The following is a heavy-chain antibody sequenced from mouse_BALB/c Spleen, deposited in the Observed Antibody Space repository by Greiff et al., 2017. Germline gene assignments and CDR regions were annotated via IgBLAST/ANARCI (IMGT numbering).Heavy chain of an antibody. V-gene: IGHV5-6-5*01. CDR3: AREENGNPPWFAY. J-gene: IGHJ3*01. CDR1: GFTFSSYA. D-gene: IGHD2-1*01. Sequence: EVQRVESGGGLVKPGGSLKLSCAASGFTFSSYAMSWVRQTPEKRLEWVASISSGGSTYYPDSVKGRFTISRDNARNILYLQMSSLRSEDTAMYYCAREENGNPPWFAYWGQGTLVTVSA. CDR2: ISSGGST.